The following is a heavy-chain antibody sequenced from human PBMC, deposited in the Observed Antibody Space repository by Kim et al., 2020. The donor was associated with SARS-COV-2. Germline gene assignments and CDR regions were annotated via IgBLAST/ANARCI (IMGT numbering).Heavy chain of an antibody. D-gene: IGHD3-16*01. V-gene: IGHV3-33*05. Sequence: GGSLRLSCAASGITFRNYGMHWVRQAPGKGLEWVAIISYDGSNKFYADSVKGRFTISRDNSKSALYLQMNNLRAEDTALYYCASLRWGSGSYYSDYWGQGTLVTVSS. CDR3: ASLRWGSGSYYSDY. J-gene: IGHJ4*02. CDR1: GITFRNYG. CDR2: ISYDGSNK.